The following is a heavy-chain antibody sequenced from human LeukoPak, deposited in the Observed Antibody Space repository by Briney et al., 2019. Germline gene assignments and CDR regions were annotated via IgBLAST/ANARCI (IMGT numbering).Heavy chain of an antibody. V-gene: IGHV3-23*01. CDR1: GFTFSSYA. CDR2: ISGSGGST. D-gene: IGHD5-12*01. Sequence: PGGSLRLSCAASGFTFSSYAMSWVRQAPGKGLEWVSAISGSGGSTYYADSVKGRFTISRDNSKNTLYLQVNSLRAEDTAVYYCAKMVTRDIVEDYWGQGTLVTVSS. CDR3: AKMVTRDIVEDY. J-gene: IGHJ4*02.